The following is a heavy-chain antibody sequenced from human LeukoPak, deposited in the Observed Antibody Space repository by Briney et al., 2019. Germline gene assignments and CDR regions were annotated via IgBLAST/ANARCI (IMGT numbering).Heavy chain of an antibody. Sequence: PAGGSLRLSCAASGFSFSSHWVHWVRQAPGKGLVWVSRISDDGSYTSNVDSVKGRFTISRDNVNNMLYLHMNSLGAEDTAVYYCASFGISWRSSYWGQGTLVTVSS. CDR3: ASFGISWRSSY. CDR2: ISDDGSYT. J-gene: IGHJ4*02. V-gene: IGHV3-74*01. CDR1: GFSFSSHW. D-gene: IGHD2-21*01.